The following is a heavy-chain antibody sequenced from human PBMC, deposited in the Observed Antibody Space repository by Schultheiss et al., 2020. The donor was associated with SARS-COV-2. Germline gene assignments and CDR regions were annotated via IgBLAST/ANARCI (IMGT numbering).Heavy chain of an antibody. V-gene: IGHV3-23*01. CDR1: GFTFSSYS. J-gene: IGHJ3*02. CDR3: AKETEI. Sequence: GESLKISCAASGFTFSSYSMNWVRQAPGKGLEWVSGISWNSGSIGYADSVKGRFTISRDNTKNTLYLQMNTLRAEDTAVYYCAKETEIWGQGTMVTVSS. CDR2: ISWNSGSI.